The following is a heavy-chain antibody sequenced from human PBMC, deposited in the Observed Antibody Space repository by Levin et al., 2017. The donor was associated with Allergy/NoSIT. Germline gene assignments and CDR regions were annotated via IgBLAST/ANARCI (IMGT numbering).Heavy chain of an antibody. J-gene: IGHJ4*02. CDR1: GFTFSSYS. CDR3: ARVDSGTYYGSIDY. D-gene: IGHD1-26*01. Sequence: GGSLRLSCAASGFTFSSYSINWVRQAPGKGLECVSSITSSRSYIYYADSVKGRFTISRDNAKNSLYLQMNSLRAEDTAVYYCARVDSGTYYGSIDYWGQGTLVTVSS. CDR2: ITSSRSYI. V-gene: IGHV3-21*01.